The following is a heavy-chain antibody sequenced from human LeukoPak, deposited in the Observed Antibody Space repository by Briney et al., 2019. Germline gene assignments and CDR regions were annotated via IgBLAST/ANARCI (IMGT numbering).Heavy chain of an antibody. J-gene: IGHJ4*02. V-gene: IGHV3-23*01. CDR3: YSEGY. D-gene: IGHD2-21*01. Sequence: GGSLRLSCAVSGLTFTSYAMSWVRQAPGKGLDWVSTINNRGDSTYYADSVKGRFAVSRDNSKNTVHLQLNSLSAEDTAVYYCYSEGYWGQGTLVTISS. CDR2: INNRGDST. CDR1: GLTFTSYA.